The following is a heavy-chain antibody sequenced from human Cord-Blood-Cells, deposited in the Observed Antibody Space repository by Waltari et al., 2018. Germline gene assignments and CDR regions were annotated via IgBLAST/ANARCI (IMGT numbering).Heavy chain of an antibody. V-gene: IGHV6-1*01. D-gene: IGHD1-7*01. CDR1: GDSVSSNSAA. Sequence: QVQLQQSGPGLVRPSQTLSLTCPISGDSVSSNSAAWHWIRQSPSRGLEWLGGKECVSRWDDDYAGSVKSRVPSTPATSKNQFYLQINSVTPEYTSVYYCASVRSGTTTFEIRGQGAMGTVA. CDR2: KECVSRWDD. CDR3: ASVRSGTTTFEI. J-gene: IGHJ3*02.